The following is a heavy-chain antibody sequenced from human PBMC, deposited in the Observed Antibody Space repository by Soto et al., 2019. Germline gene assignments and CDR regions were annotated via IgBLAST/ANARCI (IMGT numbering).Heavy chain of an antibody. CDR3: ARGRSRWLRLNWYYYYYGMDV. CDR2: IYYDGTT. V-gene: IGHV4-39*07. J-gene: IGHJ6*02. D-gene: IGHD5-12*01. CDR1: GGSISISTSYY. Sequence: PSETLSLTCAVSGGSISISTSYYWAWTRQPPGKGLEWIGHIYYDGTTYYNPSFKSRVTLSVDTSKNQFSLKLTSVTASDTAVYYCARGRSRWLRLNWYYYYYGMDVWGQGTTVTVSS.